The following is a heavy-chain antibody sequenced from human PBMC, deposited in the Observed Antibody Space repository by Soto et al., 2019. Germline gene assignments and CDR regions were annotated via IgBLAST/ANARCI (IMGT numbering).Heavy chain of an antibody. CDR2: INSDGSST. CDR1: GFTFSSYW. D-gene: IGHD6-19*01. Sequence: EVQLVESGGGLVQPGGSLRLSCAASGFTFSSYWMHWVRQAPGKGLVWVSRINSDGSSTSYADSVKGRFTSSRDNAKNTLYLQMNSLRAEDTAVYYCAVAVAGPTAIGYWGQGTLVTVSS. V-gene: IGHV3-74*01. J-gene: IGHJ4*02. CDR3: AVAVAGPTAIGY.